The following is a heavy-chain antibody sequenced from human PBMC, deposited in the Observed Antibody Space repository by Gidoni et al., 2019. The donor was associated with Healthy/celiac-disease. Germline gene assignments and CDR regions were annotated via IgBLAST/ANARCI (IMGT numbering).Heavy chain of an antibody. J-gene: IGHJ3*02. D-gene: IGHD4-17*01. CDR2: IIPIFGTA. V-gene: IGHV1-69*06. CDR3: ARVTTYGDSYHDAFDI. CDR1: GGTFSSYA. Sequence: QVQLVQSGAEVKKPGSSVKVSCTASGGTFSSYAISWVRQAPGQGLKWMGGIIPIFGTANYAQKFQGRVTITADKSTSTAYMELSSLRSEDTAVYYCARVTTYGDSYHDAFDIWGQGTMVTVSS.